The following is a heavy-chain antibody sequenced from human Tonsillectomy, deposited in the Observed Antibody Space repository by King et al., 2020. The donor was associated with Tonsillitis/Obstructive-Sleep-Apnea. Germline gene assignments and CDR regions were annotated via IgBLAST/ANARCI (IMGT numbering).Heavy chain of an antibody. D-gene: IGHD1-26*01. Sequence: VQLQQWGAGLLKPSETLSLTCAVYGVSFSGYYWSWIRQPPGKGLEWIGEINHSGSTNYNPSLKSRVTISVDTSKNQFSLKLSSVTAADTAVYYCARGPKQRLAWELLRSLDYWGQGTLVTVSS. CDR2: INHSGST. V-gene: IGHV4-34*01. J-gene: IGHJ4*02. CDR1: GVSFSGYY. CDR3: ARGPKQRLAWELLRSLDY.